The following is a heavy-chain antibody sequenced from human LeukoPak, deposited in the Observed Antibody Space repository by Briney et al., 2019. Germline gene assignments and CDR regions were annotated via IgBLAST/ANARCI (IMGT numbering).Heavy chain of an antibody. Sequence: GGSLRLSCAASGFTFSAYWMHWVRQAPGKGLVWVSRINPDGSYTTYADSMKGRFTISRDNAKNTLYLQMNSLRAEDTALYYCTKDLTEELDYWGQGTLVTVSS. CDR3: TKDLTEELDY. CDR2: INPDGSYT. CDR1: GFTFSAYW. D-gene: IGHD1-1*01. V-gene: IGHV3-74*01. J-gene: IGHJ4*02.